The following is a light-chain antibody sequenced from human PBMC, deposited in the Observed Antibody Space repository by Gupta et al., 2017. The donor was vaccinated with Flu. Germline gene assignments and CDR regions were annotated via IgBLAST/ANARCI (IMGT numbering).Light chain of an antibody. CDR3: MQALQTPRT. CDR1: QSLLHSNGYNY. Sequence: DIVTTQSPLSLPVTPGEPASISCRSSQSLLHSNGYNYLDWYLQKPGQSPQLLIYLGSNRASGVPDRFSGSGSGTDFTLKISRVEAEDVGVYYCMQALQTPRTFGPGTKVDIK. CDR2: LGS. J-gene: IGKJ3*01. V-gene: IGKV2-28*01.